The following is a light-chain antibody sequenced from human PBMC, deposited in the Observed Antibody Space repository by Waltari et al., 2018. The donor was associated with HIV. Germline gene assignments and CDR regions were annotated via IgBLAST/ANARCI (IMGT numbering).Light chain of an antibody. CDR2: GSF. Sequence: QSVLTQPPSASGTPGQRVTISCSGNYSNIGSNTVNWYQQLPGTAPKLLIFGSFQRPSEVPDRFSGSKSGTSASLAISGLHSEDEGDYYCAAWDDSLHGYVFATGTKVTVL. CDR3: AAWDDSLHGYV. V-gene: IGLV1-44*01. J-gene: IGLJ1*01. CDR1: YSNIGSNT.